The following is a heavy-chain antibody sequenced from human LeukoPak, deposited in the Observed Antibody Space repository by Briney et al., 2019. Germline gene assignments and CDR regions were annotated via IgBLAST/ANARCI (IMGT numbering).Heavy chain of an antibody. CDR3: ARQTGSGLFILP. J-gene: IGHJ4*02. Sequence: SETLSLTCSVSGVSISSSNSYWGWIRQPPGKGLEWIGSIYYTGNTYYNASLKSQVSISIDTSKNQFSLRLTSVTAADTAVYFCARQTGSGLFILPGGQGTLVTVSS. V-gene: IGHV4-39*01. D-gene: IGHD3/OR15-3a*01. CDR1: GVSISSSNSY. CDR2: IYYTGNT.